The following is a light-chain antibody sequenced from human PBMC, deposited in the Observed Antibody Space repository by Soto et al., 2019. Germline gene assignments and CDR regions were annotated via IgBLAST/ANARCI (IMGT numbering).Light chain of an antibody. CDR2: DAS. J-gene: IGKJ1*01. Sequence: IVMTHSPATLSVSPGERATLSCRASRGISSNLAWYQQKPGQAPRLLIYDASTRATGIPARFSGSGSGTDFTLTISRLEPEDFAVYYCQQYHNSPRTFGQGTKVDI. V-gene: IGKV3-15*01. CDR3: QQYHNSPRT. CDR1: RGISSN.